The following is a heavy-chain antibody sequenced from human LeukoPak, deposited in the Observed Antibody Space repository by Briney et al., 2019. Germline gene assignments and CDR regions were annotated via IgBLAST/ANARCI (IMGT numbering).Heavy chain of an antibody. CDR3: ARATTPFNYYDSSGYRSYMDV. D-gene: IGHD3-22*01. Sequence: GASVKVSCKASGYTFTSYDINWVRQATGQGREWMGWMNPKSGNTGYEQKFQGRVTMTKNTSISTAYMELSSLRSEDTAVYYCARATTPFNYYDSSGYRSYMDVWGKGTTVTVSS. CDR1: GYTFTSYD. J-gene: IGHJ6*03. V-gene: IGHV1-8*01. CDR2: MNPKSGNT.